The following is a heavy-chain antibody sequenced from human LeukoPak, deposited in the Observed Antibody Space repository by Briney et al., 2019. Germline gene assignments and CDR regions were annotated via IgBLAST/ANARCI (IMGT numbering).Heavy chain of an antibody. J-gene: IGHJ4*02. CDR3: ATGYYFGLGSYGYLDY. CDR2: IYSSGDA. Sequence: GGSLRLSCAASGFTVSSKYMSWVRQTPGKGLQWVALIYSSGDAYTADSVKGRFTISRDDSENTLYLQMDSLRAEDTAVYYCATGYYFGLGSYGYLDYWGQGTLVTVSS. D-gene: IGHD3-10*01. V-gene: IGHV3-53*01. CDR1: GFTVSSKY.